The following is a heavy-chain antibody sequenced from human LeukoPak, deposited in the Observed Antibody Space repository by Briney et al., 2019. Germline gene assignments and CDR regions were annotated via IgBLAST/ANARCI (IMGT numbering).Heavy chain of an antibody. Sequence: PSQTLSLTCTVSGGSISSGSYYWSWIRQPAGKGLEWIGRIYTSGSTNYNPSLKSRVTISVDTSKSQFSLKLSSVTAADTAVYYCATSSSSGWYGADYCGQGTLVTVSS. CDR1: GGSISSGSYY. V-gene: IGHV4-61*02. CDR2: IYTSGST. CDR3: ATSSSSGWYGADY. J-gene: IGHJ4*02. D-gene: IGHD6-19*01.